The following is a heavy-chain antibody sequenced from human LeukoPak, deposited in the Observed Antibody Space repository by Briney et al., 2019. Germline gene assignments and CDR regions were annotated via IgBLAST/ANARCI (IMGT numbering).Heavy chain of an antibody. V-gene: IGHV1-18*01. D-gene: IGHD1-26*01. J-gene: IGHJ5*02. Sequence: ASVKVSCKASTYTLTSYAISWMRQAPGQGLEWMGWISVDNGNTNYAQKFQGRDTMTTDTSTNTVYMELRSLRFDDSAVYYCARDVAAIVGVTAWFDPWGQGTLVTVSS. CDR2: ISVDNGNT. CDR3: ARDVAAIVGVTAWFDP. CDR1: TYTLTSYA.